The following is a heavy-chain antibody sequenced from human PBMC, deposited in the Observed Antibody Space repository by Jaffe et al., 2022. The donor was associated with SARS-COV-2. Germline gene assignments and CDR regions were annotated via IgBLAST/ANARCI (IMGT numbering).Heavy chain of an antibody. CDR2: ISSSSSYI. V-gene: IGHV3-21*01. J-gene: IGHJ3*02. CDR3: ARDRWFGYSGSYAFDI. Sequence: EVQLVESGGGLVKPGGSLRLSCAASGFTFSSYSMNWVRQAPGKGLEWVSSISSSSSYIYYADSVKGRFTISRDNAKNSLYLQMNSLRAEDTAVYYCARDRWFGYSGSYAFDIWGQGTMVTVSS. CDR1: GFTFSSYS. D-gene: IGHD5-12*01.